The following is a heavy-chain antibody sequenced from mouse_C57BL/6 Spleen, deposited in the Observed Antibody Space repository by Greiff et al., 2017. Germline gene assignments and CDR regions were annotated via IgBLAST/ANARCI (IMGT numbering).Heavy chain of an antibody. CDR1: GYTFTSYW. Sequence: QVQLQQPGAELVKPGASVKLSCKASGYTFTSYWMQWVKQRPGQGLEWIGEIDPSDSSTNYNQKFKGKATLTVDTASSTAYMQLSSLTSEDSAVYYGARRGKPAMDYWGQGTSVTVSA. CDR3: ARRGKPAMDY. V-gene: IGHV1-50*01. CDR2: IDPSDSST. J-gene: IGHJ4*01. D-gene: IGHD2-1*01.